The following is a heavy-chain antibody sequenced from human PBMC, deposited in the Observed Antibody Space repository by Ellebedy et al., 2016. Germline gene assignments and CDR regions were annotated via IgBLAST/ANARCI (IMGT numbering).Heavy chain of an antibody. Sequence: GGSLRLSCAASGFTVSTNYMKWVRQAPGKGLEWVSAIFSDGNTYYADSVKGRFTISRDNSKNTLYLQKNSLRAEDTAVYYCARDSGYTAMLHYFDNWGQGTLVTVSS. J-gene: IGHJ4*02. V-gene: IGHV3-53*05. CDR2: IFSDGNT. CDR1: GFTVSTNY. D-gene: IGHD5-18*01. CDR3: ARDSGYTAMLHYFDN.